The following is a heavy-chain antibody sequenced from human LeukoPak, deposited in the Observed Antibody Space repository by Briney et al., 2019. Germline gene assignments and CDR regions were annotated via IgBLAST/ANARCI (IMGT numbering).Heavy chain of an antibody. D-gene: IGHD4-11*01. CDR2: IWYDGSNK. V-gene: IGHV3-33*01. CDR3: ARDGTVTAGPFDP. CDR1: GITFSSFG. Sequence: SGRSLRPSCAASGITFSSFGMHWVRQAPRKGLEKVAFIWYDGSNKYYADSVKGRFTISRDNSKNTLYLQMSSLRVEDTAVYYCARDGTVTAGPFDPWGQGTLVTVSS. J-gene: IGHJ5*02.